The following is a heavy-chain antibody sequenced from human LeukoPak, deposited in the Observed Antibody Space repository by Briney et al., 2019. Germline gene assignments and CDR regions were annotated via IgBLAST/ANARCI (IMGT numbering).Heavy chain of an antibody. D-gene: IGHD3-22*01. CDR2: IIPIFDTA. CDR3: ATDSHDSSGYFSIDY. Sequence: VASVKVSCKASGGTFSTSSISWVRQAPGQGLEWMGGIIPIFDTANYAQKFQGTVTITADASTSTAYMELSSLNSEDTAVYFCATDSHDSSGYFSIDYWGQGTLVTVSS. V-gene: IGHV1-69*13. CDR1: GGTFSTSS. J-gene: IGHJ4*02.